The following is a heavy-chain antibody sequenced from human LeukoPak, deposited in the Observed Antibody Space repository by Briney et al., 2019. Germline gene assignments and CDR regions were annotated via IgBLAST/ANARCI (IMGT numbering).Heavy chain of an antibody. CDR1: GFTFSSYW. J-gene: IGHJ4*02. V-gene: IGHV3-74*01. Sequence: GGSLRLSCAASGFTFSSYWMHWVRQAPGKGLVWVSRINSDGSSTSYADSVKGRFTISRDNAKNTLYLQMNSLRAEDTAVYYCAGDGFSVATNYWGQGTLVTVSS. D-gene: IGHD5-12*01. CDR3: AGDGFSVATNY. CDR2: INSDGSST.